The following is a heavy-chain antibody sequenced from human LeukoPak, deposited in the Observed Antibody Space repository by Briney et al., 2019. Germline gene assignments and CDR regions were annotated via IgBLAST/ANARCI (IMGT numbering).Heavy chain of an antibody. Sequence: GRSLRLSCAASGFTFSSYSMNWVRQAPGKGLEWVSSISSSSSYIYYADSVKGRFTISRDNAKNSLYLQMNSLRAEDTAVYYCASGWYYYDSSGYSTNVFDYWGQGTLVTVSS. CDR1: GFTFSSYS. V-gene: IGHV3-21*01. J-gene: IGHJ4*02. CDR2: ISSSSSYI. CDR3: ASGWYYYDSSGYSTNVFDY. D-gene: IGHD3-22*01.